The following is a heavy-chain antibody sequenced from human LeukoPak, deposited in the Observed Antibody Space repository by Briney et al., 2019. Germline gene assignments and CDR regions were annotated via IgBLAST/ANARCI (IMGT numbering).Heavy chain of an antibody. CDR3: ASYEEMATSFDY. CDR1: GGTFTSYA. J-gene: IGHJ4*02. Sequence: ASVKVSCKASGGTFTSYAISWVQQAPGQGLEWMGGIIPIFGTANYAQKFQGRVTITADESTSTAYMELSSLRSEDTAVYYCASYEEMATSFDYWGQGTLVTISS. D-gene: IGHD5-24*01. CDR2: IIPIFGTA. V-gene: IGHV1-69*13.